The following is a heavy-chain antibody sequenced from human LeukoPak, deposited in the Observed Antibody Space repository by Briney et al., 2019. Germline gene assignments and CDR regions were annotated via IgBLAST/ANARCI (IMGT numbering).Heavy chain of an antibody. Sequence: PGGSLRLSCAASGFTFSSYSMNRVRQAPGKGLEWVSYIGTSSSTIYYADSVKGRFTISRDNAKNSLYLQMNSLRDEGTAVYYCARHDYGGNSGDCWGQGTLVTVSS. CDR3: ARHDYGGNSGDC. V-gene: IGHV3-48*02. CDR2: IGTSSSTI. J-gene: IGHJ4*02. D-gene: IGHD4-23*01. CDR1: GFTFSSYS.